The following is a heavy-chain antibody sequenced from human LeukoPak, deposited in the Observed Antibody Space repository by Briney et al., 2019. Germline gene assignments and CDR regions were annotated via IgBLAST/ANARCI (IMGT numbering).Heavy chain of an antibody. D-gene: IGHD2-21*02. Sequence: ASVKVSCKASRYMFTGYYMHWVRQAPGQGLEWMGWINPNSGGTNYAQKFQGRVTMTRDTSIRTAYTELSSLRSDDTAVYYWARGYCSGDCFTLFDYWGQGTLVTVSS. V-gene: IGHV1-2*02. J-gene: IGHJ4*02. CDR3: ARGYCSGDCFTLFDY. CDR2: INPNSGGT. CDR1: RYMFTGYY.